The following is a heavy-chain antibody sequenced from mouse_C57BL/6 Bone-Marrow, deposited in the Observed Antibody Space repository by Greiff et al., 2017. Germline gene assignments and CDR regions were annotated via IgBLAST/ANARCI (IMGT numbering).Heavy chain of an antibody. CDR2: INPNNGGT. CDR3: ARLATTVVAPDY. V-gene: IGHV1-26*01. Sequence: EVQLQQSGPELVKPGASVKISCKASGYTFTDYYMNWVKQSHGKSLEWIGDINPNNGGTSYNQKFKGKATLTVDKSSSTAYMELRSLTSEDSAVYYCARLATTVVAPDYWGQGTTLTVSS. D-gene: IGHD1-1*01. CDR1: GYTFTDYY. J-gene: IGHJ2*01.